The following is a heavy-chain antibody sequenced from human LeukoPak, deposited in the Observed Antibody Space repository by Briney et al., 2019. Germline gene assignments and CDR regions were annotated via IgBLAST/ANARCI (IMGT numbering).Heavy chain of an antibody. D-gene: IGHD6-19*01. CDR2: ISGSGGST. J-gene: IGHJ6*02. Sequence: GGSLRLSCAASGFTFSSYAMSWVRQAPGKGLEWVSAISGSGGSTYYADSVKGRFTISRDNSKNTLYLQMNSLRAEDAAVYYCASPAGYSSGWNYYYGMDVWGQGTTITVSS. CDR3: ASPAGYSSGWNYYYGMDV. V-gene: IGHV3-23*01. CDR1: GFTFSSYA.